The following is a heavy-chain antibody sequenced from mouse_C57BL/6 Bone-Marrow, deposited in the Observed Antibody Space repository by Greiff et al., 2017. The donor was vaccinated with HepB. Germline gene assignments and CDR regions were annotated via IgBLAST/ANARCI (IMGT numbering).Heavy chain of an antibody. D-gene: IGHD2-3*01. CDR2: ISDGGSYT. J-gene: IGHJ3*01. V-gene: IGHV5-4*01. CDR1: GFTFSSYA. CDR3: AREDGYRFAY. Sequence: EVKLVESGGGLVKPGGSLKLSCAASGFTFSSYALSWVRQTPEKRLEWVATISDGGSYTYYPDNVKGRFTISRDNAKNNLYLQMSHLKSEDTALYDCAREDGYRFAYWGQGTLVTVSA.